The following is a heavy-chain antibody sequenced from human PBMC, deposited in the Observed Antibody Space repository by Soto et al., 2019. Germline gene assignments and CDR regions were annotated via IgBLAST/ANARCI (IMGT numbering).Heavy chain of an antibody. CDR2: IYYSGST. D-gene: IGHD2-2*01. CDR3: ARGTVYTLIASYHKGLDV. V-gene: IGHV4-59*02. CDR1: GGSVTSYY. Sequence: SETLSLTCTVSGGSVTSYYWSWIRQPPGKGMEWIAYIYYSGSTNYNPSLKSRVTVSVDMSKNQFSLTLTSVNAADTAVYYCARGTVYTLIASYHKGLDVWGPGTTVSVFS. J-gene: IGHJ6*02.